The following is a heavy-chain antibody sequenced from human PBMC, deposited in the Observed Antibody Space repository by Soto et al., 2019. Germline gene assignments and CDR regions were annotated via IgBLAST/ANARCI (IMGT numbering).Heavy chain of an antibody. CDR1: GGSISSSSYY. V-gene: IGHV4-39*01. J-gene: IGHJ4*02. Sequence: QLQLQESGPGLVKPSETLSLTCTVSGGSISSSSYYWGWIRQPPGKGLEWIGSIYYSGSTYYNPSLKSRVTISVDTSKNQFSLKLSSVTAADTAVYYCARQRDGYNLGVYFDYWGQGTLVTVSS. CDR2: IYYSGST. D-gene: IGHD5-12*01. CDR3: ARQRDGYNLGVYFDY.